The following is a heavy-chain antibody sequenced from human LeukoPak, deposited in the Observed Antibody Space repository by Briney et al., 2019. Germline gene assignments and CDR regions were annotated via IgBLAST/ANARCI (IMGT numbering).Heavy chain of an antibody. D-gene: IGHD6-13*01. CDR3: ASPPGVLIAAAGCDAFDI. J-gene: IGHJ3*02. CDR2: ISGSGDST. V-gene: IGHV3-23*01. CDR1: GLTFSSYA. Sequence: TGGSLRLSCAASGLTFSSYAMSWVRQAPGKGLEWVSAISGSGDSTYYADSVKGRFTISRDNSKNTLYLQMNSLRAEDTAVYYCASPPGVLIAAAGCDAFDIWGQGTMVTVSS.